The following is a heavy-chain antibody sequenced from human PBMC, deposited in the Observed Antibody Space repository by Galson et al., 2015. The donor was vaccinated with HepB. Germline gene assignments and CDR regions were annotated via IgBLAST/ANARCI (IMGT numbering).Heavy chain of an antibody. CDR1: GFTVSSNY. J-gene: IGHJ4*02. V-gene: IGHV3-53*01. CDR3: ARDHYDSSGPLN. CDR2: LYSGGST. D-gene: IGHD3-22*01. Sequence: SLRLSCAASGFTVSSNYMSWVRQAPGKGLEWVSVLYSGGSTYYADSVKGRVTISRDNSKNTLYLQMNSLRAEDTAVYYCARDHYDSSGPLNWGQGTLVTVSS.